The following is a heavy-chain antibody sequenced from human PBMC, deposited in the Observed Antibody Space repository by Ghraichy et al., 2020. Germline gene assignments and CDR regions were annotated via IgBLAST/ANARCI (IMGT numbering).Heavy chain of an antibody. CDR1: GGSFSGYY. D-gene: IGHD3-10*01. CDR2: INHSGST. V-gene: IGHV4-34*01. J-gene: IGHJ6*02. CDR3: ASHMVRGVISYYYGMDV. Sequence: SQTLSLTCAVYGGSFSGYYWSWIRQPPGKGLEWIGEINHSGSTNYNPSLKSRVTISVDTSKNQFSLKLSSVTAADTAVYYCASHMVRGVISYYYGMDVWVQGTTVTVSS.